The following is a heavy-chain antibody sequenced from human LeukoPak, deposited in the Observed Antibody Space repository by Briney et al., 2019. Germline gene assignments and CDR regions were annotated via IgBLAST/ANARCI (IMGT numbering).Heavy chain of an antibody. J-gene: IGHJ5*02. V-gene: IGHV4-59*01. CDR1: GVSITSDH. D-gene: IGHD4-17*01. Sequence: SETLSLTCTVSGVSITSDHWSWIRQPPGQGLEWIGYIYFSGNTNYNPSLKSRVTLSVDTSKKRFSLKLRSVTAADTAVYYCARAHDYGDYKNWFDPWGQGTLVTVSS. CDR2: IYFSGNT. CDR3: ARAHDYGDYKNWFDP.